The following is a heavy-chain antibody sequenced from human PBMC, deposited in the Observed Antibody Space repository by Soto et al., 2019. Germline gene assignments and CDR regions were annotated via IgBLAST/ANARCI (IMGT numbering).Heavy chain of an antibody. CDR2: IYSGGSA. V-gene: IGHV3-66*04. CDR3: ARHGYSYGGGYFDY. J-gene: IGHJ4*02. Sequence: EVQLVESGGGLVQPGGSLILSCAASGFTVSSNYMSWVRQAPGKGLEWVSVIYSGGSAYYADSVKGRFTISRDNSKNTLYLQMISLRAEDTAVYYCARHGYSYGGGYFDYWGQGTLVTVSS. D-gene: IGHD5-18*01. CDR1: GFTVSSNY.